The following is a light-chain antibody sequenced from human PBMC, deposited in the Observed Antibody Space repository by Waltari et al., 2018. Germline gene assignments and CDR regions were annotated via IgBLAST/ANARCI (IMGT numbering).Light chain of an antibody. CDR3: QETDVMPYT. V-gene: IGKV1-39*01. Sequence: DIQLTQSPPSLSASVADTVTITCRASKNIDTELNWYQVKPGNAPKVLIYDASTLKGGVPSRFSGSGLATDFTLTITNVQPEDFATYYCQETDVMPYTFGQGTKLEIK. J-gene: IGKJ2*01. CDR2: DAS. CDR1: KNIDTE.